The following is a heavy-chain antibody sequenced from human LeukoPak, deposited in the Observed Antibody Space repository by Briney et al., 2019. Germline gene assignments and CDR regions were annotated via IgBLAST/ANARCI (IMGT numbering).Heavy chain of an antibody. J-gene: IGHJ4*02. CDR3: AKDSRRYCSGGSCYGHDY. V-gene: IGHV3-30*18. CDR2: ISYDGSNK. CDR1: GFTFSSYG. Sequence: TGGSLRLSCAASGFTFSSYGVHWVRQAPGKGLEWVAVISYDGSNKYYADSVKGRFTISRDNSKNTLYLQMNSLRAEDTAVYYCAKDSRRYCSGGSCYGHDYWGQGTLVTVSS. D-gene: IGHD2-15*01.